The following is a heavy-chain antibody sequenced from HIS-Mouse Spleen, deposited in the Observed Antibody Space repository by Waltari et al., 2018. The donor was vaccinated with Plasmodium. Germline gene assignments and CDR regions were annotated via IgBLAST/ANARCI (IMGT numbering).Heavy chain of an antibody. Sequence: EVQLVASGGGLVKPGGSLRLSCAASGFTFSSYSMTWVRRAPGKGLEWVSSISSSSSYIYYADSVKGRFTISRDNAKNSLYLQMNSLRAEDTAVYYCARDPQVNDWYFDLWGRGTLVTVSS. CDR3: ARDPQVNDWYFDL. CDR1: GFTFSSYS. CDR2: ISSSSSYI. V-gene: IGHV3-21*01. J-gene: IGHJ2*01.